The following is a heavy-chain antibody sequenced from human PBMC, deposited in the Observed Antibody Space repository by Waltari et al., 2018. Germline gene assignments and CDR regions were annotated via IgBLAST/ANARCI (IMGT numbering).Heavy chain of an antibody. J-gene: IGHJ3*02. CDR1: GYTFTSYG. CDR3: AREGALLLTGFGEFNDAFDI. CDR2: ISAYNGNT. Sequence: QVQLVQSGAEVKKPGASVKVSCKASGYTFTSYGISWVRQAPGQGLEWLGWISAYNGNTNYAQKLQGRVTMTTDTSTSTAYMELRSLRSDDTAVYYCAREGALLLTGFGEFNDAFDIWGQGTMVTVSS. D-gene: IGHD3-10*01. V-gene: IGHV1-18*01.